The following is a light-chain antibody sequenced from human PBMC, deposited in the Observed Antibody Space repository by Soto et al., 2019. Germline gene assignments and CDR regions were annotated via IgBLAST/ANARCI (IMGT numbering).Light chain of an antibody. Sequence: DIQMTQSPSTLSASVGDRVTITCRASQSISSWLAWYQQKPGKAPKLLIYDASSLESGVPSRFSGSGSGTEFTLTISSLPLDDFATYYCQQYNSYSPLFTFGPGNKVDIK. CDR2: DAS. CDR3: QQYNSYSPLFT. J-gene: IGKJ3*01. V-gene: IGKV1-5*01. CDR1: QSISSW.